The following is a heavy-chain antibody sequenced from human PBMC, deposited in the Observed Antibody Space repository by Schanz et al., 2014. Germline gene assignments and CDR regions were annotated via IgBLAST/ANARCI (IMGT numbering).Heavy chain of an antibody. Sequence: EVQLLESGGGLVQPGGSLRLSCAASGFTFRGYAMSWVRQAPGRGLEWVSSISGSSRTIYYADSMKGRFTVSRDNAETALYLQMNSLRAEDAGLYFCARGGSGSHYRLDYWGQGTLVTVSS. V-gene: IGHV3-48*01. J-gene: IGHJ4*02. CDR1: GFTFRGYA. D-gene: IGHD1-26*01. CDR3: ARGGSGSHYRLDY. CDR2: ISGSSRTI.